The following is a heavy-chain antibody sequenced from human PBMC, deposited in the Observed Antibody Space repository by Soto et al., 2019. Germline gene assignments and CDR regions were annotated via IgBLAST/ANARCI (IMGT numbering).Heavy chain of an antibody. D-gene: IGHD3-3*01. V-gene: IGHV1-24*01. CDR1: GYTLTELS. CDR2: FDPEDGET. Sequence: ASVKVSCKVSGYTLTELSMHWVRQAPGKGLEWMGGFDPEDGETIYAQKFQGRVTMTEDASTDTAYMELSSLRSEDTAVYYCAIPLFDFWSGYRGSEYYGMDVWGQGTTVTVSS. CDR3: AIPLFDFWSGYRGSEYYGMDV. J-gene: IGHJ6*02.